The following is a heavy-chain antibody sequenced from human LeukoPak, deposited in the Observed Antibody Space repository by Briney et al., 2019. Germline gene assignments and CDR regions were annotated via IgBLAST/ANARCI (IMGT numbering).Heavy chain of an antibody. CDR2: ISGSGGST. D-gene: IGHD3-10*01. Sequence: TGGSLRLSCAASGFTFSSYAMSWVRQAPGKGLEWVSAISGSGGSTYYADSVKGRFNISRDNSKNTLFLQVNSLRAEDTAVYYCAKDVIRGGISYFDSWGQGTQVAVSS. CDR3: AKDVIRGGISYFDS. CDR1: GFTFSSYA. J-gene: IGHJ4*02. V-gene: IGHV3-23*01.